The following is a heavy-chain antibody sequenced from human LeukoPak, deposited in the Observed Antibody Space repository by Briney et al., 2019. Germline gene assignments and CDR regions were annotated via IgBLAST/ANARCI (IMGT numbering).Heavy chain of an antibody. J-gene: IGHJ4*02. CDR2: ISGDGSST. CDR3: ARVHGDFDY. Sequence: PGGSLRLSCAASGFTLSNYWMHWVRQAPGKGLVWVSRISGDGSSTTYADSVKGRFTISRDNAKNTLYLQMNSLSAEDTAVYYCARVHGDFDYWGQGTLVTVSS. V-gene: IGHV3-74*01. D-gene: IGHD4-17*01. CDR1: GFTLSNYW.